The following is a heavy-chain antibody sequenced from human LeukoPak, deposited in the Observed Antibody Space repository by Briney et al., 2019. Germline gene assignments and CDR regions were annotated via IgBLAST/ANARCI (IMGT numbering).Heavy chain of an antibody. V-gene: IGHV4-30-2*01. D-gene: IGHD3-22*01. CDR1: GGSISSGGYS. CDR3: AREVDDSSGYYYFDY. J-gene: IGHJ4*02. CDR2: IYHSGST. Sequence: SQTLSLTCAVSGGSISSGGYSWSWIRQPPGKGLEWIGYIYHSGSTYYNPSLKSRVTISVDRSKNQFSLKLSSVTAADTAVYYCAREVDDSSGYYYFDYWGQGTLVTVSS.